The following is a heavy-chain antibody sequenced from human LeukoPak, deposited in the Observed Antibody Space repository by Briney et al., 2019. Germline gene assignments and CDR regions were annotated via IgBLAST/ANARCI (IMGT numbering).Heavy chain of an antibody. D-gene: IGHD6-19*01. CDR1: GGSISSGSSY. V-gene: IGHV4-61*02. J-gene: IGHJ4*02. Sequence: PSETLSLTCTVSGGSISSGSSYWSWIRQPAGKGLEWIGRIFSSGSTNYNPSLKSRVTISIDTSKNQFSLKLSSVTAADTAVYYCARDYHSSGWTFFDYWGQGILVTVSS. CDR2: IFSSGST. CDR3: ARDYHSSGWTFFDY.